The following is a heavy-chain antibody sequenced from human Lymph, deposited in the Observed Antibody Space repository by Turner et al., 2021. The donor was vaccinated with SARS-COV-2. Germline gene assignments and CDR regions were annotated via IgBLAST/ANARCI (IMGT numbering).Heavy chain of an antibody. CDR2: IWYDGSNK. D-gene: IGHD6-13*01. Sequence: VQLVASGGGVVQPGRSLRLSCAASGFTFSSYGMHWVRQDPGKGLEWVAFIWYDGSNKYYADSVKGRFTISRDNSKNTLYLQMNSLRAEDTAVYYCARGSAGGDVWGQGTTVTVSS. CDR3: ARGSAGGDV. CDR1: GFTFSSYG. V-gene: IGHV3-33*01. J-gene: IGHJ6*02.